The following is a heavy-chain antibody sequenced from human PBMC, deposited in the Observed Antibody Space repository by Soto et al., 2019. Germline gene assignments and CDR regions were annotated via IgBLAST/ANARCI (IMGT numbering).Heavy chain of an antibody. D-gene: IGHD3-22*01. V-gene: IGHV3-30*18. Sequence: GGSLRLSCAASGFTFSRDGIHWVRPAPCKWLEWVAVISYEGSNKYYADCVKGLFTISRDNFKNTLYLQMNSLRAEDTAVYYCAKDQVFSGYYYKDDYWGQGTLVTVS. CDR2: ISYEGSNK. CDR3: AKDQVFSGYYYKDDY. J-gene: IGHJ4*02. CDR1: GFTFSRDG.